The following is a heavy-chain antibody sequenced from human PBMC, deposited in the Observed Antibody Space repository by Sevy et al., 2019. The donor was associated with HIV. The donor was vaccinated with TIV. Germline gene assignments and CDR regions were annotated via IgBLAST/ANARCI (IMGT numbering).Heavy chain of an antibody. CDR2: IISSGSSK. Sequence: GGSLRLSCTASGFTFSSYEMNWVRQAPGKGLEWVSNIISSGSSKYYADSVKVRFTISRHNAQNSLFLQISILRAVVTAVYYCGRGPHHYYDSSAFFDYWGQGTLVTVSS. D-gene: IGHD3-22*01. CDR1: GFTFSSYE. V-gene: IGHV3-48*03. CDR3: GRGPHHYYDSSAFFDY. J-gene: IGHJ4*02.